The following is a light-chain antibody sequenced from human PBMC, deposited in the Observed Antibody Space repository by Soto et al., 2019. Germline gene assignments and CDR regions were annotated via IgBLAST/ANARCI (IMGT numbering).Light chain of an antibody. V-gene: IGKV3-11*01. CDR2: DAS. CDR3: QQRSNWPVT. J-gene: IGKJ1*01. CDR1: QSVSSY. Sequence: EIVLTQSPATLSLSPGEGATLSCRASQSVSSYLAWYQQKPGQAPRLLIYDASNRATGIPARFSGSGSGTDFTLVISSLEPEDFAIYYCQQRSNWPVTFGLGTKVEV.